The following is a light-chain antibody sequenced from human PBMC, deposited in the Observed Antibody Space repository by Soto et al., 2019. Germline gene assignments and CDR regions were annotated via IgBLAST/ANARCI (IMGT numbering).Light chain of an antibody. CDR3: QQYNNWPLT. V-gene: IGKV3-11*01. Sequence: EIVLTQSPATLSLSPGERATLSCRASQSVSSYLAWYQQKPGQAPRLLIYGASNRATGIPARFSGSGSGTDFTLTISRLESEDFAVYYCQQYNNWPLTFGQGTKVDIK. CDR2: GAS. J-gene: IGKJ1*01. CDR1: QSVSSY.